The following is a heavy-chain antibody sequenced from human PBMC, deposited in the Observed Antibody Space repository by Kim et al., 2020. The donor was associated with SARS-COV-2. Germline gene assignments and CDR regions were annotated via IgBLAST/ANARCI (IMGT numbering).Heavy chain of an antibody. J-gene: IGHJ4*02. V-gene: IGHV3-23*01. D-gene: IGHD3-10*01. CDR3: AKWEVRGVTPLDY. Sequence: GGSLRLSCAASGFTFSSHAMSWVRQAPGKGLEWVSAISGSGGSTYYADSVKGRFTISRDNSKNTLYLQMNSLRAEDTAVYYCAKWEVRGVTPLDYWGQGTLVTVSS. CDR1: GFTFSSHA. CDR2: ISGSGGST.